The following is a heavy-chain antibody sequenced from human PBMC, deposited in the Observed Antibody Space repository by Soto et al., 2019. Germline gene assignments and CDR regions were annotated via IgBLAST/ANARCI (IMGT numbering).Heavy chain of an antibody. V-gene: IGHV4-59*08. CDR1: GGSISSYY. J-gene: IGHJ3*02. CDR3: ARHVVVVDSYAFDI. D-gene: IGHD2-21*01. CDR2: IYYSGST. Sequence: LSETLSLTCTVSGGSISSYYWSWIRQPPGKGLEWIGYIYYSGSTNYNPSLKSRVTISVDTSKNQFSLKLSSVTAADTAVYYCARHVVVVDSYAFDIWGQGTMVTVSS.